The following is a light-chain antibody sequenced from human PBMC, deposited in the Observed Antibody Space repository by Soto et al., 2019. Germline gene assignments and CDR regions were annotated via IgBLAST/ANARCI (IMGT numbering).Light chain of an antibody. CDR2: AAS. CDR1: QGIRND. V-gene: IGKV1-6*01. Sequence: IQMTQSPSSLSASVGDTFTIACRASQGIRNDLGWYQQKPGKAPKLLIHAASSLESGVPTRFSGSGSGTDFTFTISSLQAEDFATYYCLQDYSYPWTFGQGTKVDIK. CDR3: LQDYSYPWT. J-gene: IGKJ1*01.